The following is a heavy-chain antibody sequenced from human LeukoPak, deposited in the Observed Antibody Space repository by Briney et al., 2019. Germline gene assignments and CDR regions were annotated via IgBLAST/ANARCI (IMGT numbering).Heavy chain of an antibody. CDR1: GGTFSSYA. J-gene: IGHJ5*02. CDR3: ARDTHCSSTSCYLNWFDP. D-gene: IGHD2-2*01. CDR2: IIPIFGTA. V-gene: IGHV1-69*13. Sequence: ASVNVSCKASGGTFSSYAISWVRQAPGQGLEWMGGIIPIFGTANYAQKFQGRVTITADESTSTAYMELSSLRSEDTAVYYCARDTHCSSTSCYLNWFDPWGQGTLVTVSS.